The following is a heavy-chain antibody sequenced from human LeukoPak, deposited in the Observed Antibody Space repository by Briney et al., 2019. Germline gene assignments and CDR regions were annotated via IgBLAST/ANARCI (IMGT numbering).Heavy chain of an antibody. D-gene: IGHD3-22*01. Sequence: GGSLRLSCAASGFTFSSYGMHWVRQAPGKGLEWVAFIRYDGSNKYYADSVKGRFTISRDNSKNTLYLQMNSLRAEDTAVYYCAKAAAYYYDRGAFDIWGQGTMVTVSS. J-gene: IGHJ3*02. CDR2: IRYDGSNK. V-gene: IGHV3-30*02. CDR3: AKAAAYYYDRGAFDI. CDR1: GFTFSSYG.